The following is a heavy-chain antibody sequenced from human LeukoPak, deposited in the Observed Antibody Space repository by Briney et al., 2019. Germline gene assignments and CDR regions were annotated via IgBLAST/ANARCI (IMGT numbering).Heavy chain of an antibody. CDR1: GDTITSYG. CDR2: ISAYNGNT. Sequence: GASVKVSCKASGDTITSYGISWVRQAPGQGLEWMGWISAYNGNTNYAQKLQGRVTMTTDTSTSTAYMELRSLRAEDTAVYYCAKRRGLELLYYYYMDVWGKGTTVTVSS. D-gene: IGHD1-7*01. CDR3: AKRRGLELLYYYYMDV. J-gene: IGHJ6*03. V-gene: IGHV1-18*01.